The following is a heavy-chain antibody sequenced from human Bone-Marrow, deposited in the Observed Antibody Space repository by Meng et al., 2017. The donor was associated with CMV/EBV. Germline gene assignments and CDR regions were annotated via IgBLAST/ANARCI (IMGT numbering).Heavy chain of an antibody. D-gene: IGHD3-3*01. CDR1: GFTFSSYA. CDR3: AKDLSVNQIEWLWGAESDY. V-gene: IGHV3-23*01. J-gene: IGHJ4*02. Sequence: GESLKISCAASGFTFSSYAMSWVRQAPGKGLEWVSAISGSGGSTYYADSVKGRFTISRDNSKNTLYLQMNSLRAEDTAVYYCAKDLSVNQIEWLWGAESDYWAQGTLVTVSS. CDR2: ISGSGGST.